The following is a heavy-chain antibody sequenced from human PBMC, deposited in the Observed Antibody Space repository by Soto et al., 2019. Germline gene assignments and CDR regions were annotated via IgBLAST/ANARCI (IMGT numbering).Heavy chain of an antibody. CDR2: ISWNSGSI. J-gene: IGHJ6*02. Sequence: HPGGSLRLSCAASGFTFDDYAMHWVRQAPGKGLEWVSGISWNSGSIGYADSVKGRFTISRDNAKNSLYLQMNSLRAEDTALYYCAKAGYCTNGVCYTGNYYYYGMDVWGQGTTVTVSS. CDR3: AKAGYCTNGVCYTGNYYYYGMDV. V-gene: IGHV3-9*01. D-gene: IGHD2-8*01. CDR1: GFTFDDYA.